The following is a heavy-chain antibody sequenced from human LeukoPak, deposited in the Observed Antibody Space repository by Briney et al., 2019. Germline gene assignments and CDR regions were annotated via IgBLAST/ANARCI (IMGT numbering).Heavy chain of an antibody. CDR1: GFTFSASS. J-gene: IGHJ6*02. CDR3: ARGFGRFGELYEHSYHLMDA. Sequence: GGSLRLSCAASGFTFSASSMNWVRQAPGKGLEWVSSISSSSHYIFYADSLKGRFTISRDNAKNSLYLQMNSLRAEDTAVYYCARGFGRFGELYEHSYHLMDAWGQGTTVTASS. D-gene: IGHD3-10*01. CDR2: ISSSSHYI. V-gene: IGHV3-21*01.